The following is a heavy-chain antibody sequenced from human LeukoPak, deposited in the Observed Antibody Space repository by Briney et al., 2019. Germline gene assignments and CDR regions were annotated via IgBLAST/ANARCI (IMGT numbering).Heavy chain of an antibody. J-gene: IGHJ4*02. CDR3: AKGGKWDVTPFDY. CDR1: GFTFSDYY. CDR2: ITSSGSTI. D-gene: IGHD1-26*01. V-gene: IGHV3-11*01. Sequence: GGSLRLSCAASGFTFSDYYMSWIRQAPGKGLEWVSYITSSGSTIYYADSMKGRFTISRDNAKNSLYLQVNSLRAEDTAVYYCAKGGKWDVTPFDYWGQGTLVTVSS.